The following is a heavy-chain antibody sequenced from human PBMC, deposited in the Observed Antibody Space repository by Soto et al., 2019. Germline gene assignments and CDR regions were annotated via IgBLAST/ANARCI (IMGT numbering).Heavy chain of an antibody. CDR2: IYYRGST. V-gene: IGHV4-30-4*01. CDR1: GGSISTADYY. J-gene: IGHJ4*02. D-gene: IGHD3-22*01. Sequence: QVQLHESGPGLVRPSQTLSLTCNVSGGSISTADYYWSWIRQPPGQGLEWIGYIYYRGSTYYNPSLESRVAISIDTSKNQFSLNLTSVTAADTAVYFCVSAYDSGGYIGYWGQGTLVTVSS. CDR3: VSAYDSGGYIGY.